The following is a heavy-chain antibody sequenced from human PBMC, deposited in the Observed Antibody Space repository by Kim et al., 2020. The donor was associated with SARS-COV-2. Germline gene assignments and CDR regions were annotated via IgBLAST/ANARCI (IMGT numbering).Heavy chain of an antibody. CDR3: ARDGAITGSNSDY. Sequence: ASVKVSCKASGYTFSRYGVSWVRQAPGQGLEWMGWISSYNGNKYYTEKFQGRVTMTTDTSTSTAYMELRSLRSDDTAVYFCARDGAITGSNSDYWGQVTLVTVSS. CDR2: ISSYNGNK. CDR1: GYTFSRYG. V-gene: IGHV1-18*04. D-gene: IGHD6-13*01. J-gene: IGHJ4*02.